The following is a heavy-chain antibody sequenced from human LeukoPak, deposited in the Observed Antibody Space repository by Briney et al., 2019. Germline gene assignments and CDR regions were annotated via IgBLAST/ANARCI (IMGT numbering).Heavy chain of an antibody. CDR1: GYSISSGYY. V-gene: IGHV4-38-2*02. CDR2: IHHSGST. CDR3: ARRPDTYQDY. Sequence: SETLSLTCSVSGYSISSGYYWGWIRQPPGKGLEWIGTIHHSGSTYYNPSLKSRVTISVDTSKNQFSLKLGSVTAADTAVYYCARRPDTYQDYWGQGTLVTVSS. D-gene: IGHD1-14*01. J-gene: IGHJ4*02.